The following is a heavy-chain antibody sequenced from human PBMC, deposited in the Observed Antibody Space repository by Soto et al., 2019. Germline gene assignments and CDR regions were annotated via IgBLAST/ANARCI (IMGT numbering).Heavy chain of an antibody. CDR2: INWNGGST. J-gene: IGHJ4*02. Sequence: PGGSLRLSCTASGFTFGDYAMSWFRQAPGKGLEWVSGINWNGGSTGYADSVKGRFTISRDNAKNSLYLQMNSLRAEDTALYYCARDLMRSQYYYDSSGYQNWGQGTLVTVSS. D-gene: IGHD3-22*01. CDR1: GFTFGDYA. V-gene: IGHV3-20*04. CDR3: ARDLMRSQYYYDSSGYQN.